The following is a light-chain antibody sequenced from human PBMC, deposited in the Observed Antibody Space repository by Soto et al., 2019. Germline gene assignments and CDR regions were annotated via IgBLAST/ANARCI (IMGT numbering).Light chain of an antibody. V-gene: IGLV2-23*03. Sequence: QSALTQPRSVSGSPGQSVTISCTGTSSDVGGYEYVSWYQHRPGRAPQLIIYEGSERPSGVSHRFSGSKSGNTASLTISGLQAEDEADYYCCSYGGSSSFPYVFGTGTKVTVL. CDR1: SSDVGGYEY. CDR3: CSYGGSSSFPYV. J-gene: IGLJ1*01. CDR2: EGS.